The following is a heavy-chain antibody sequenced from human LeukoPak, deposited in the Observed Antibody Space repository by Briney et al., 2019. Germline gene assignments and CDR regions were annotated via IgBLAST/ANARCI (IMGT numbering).Heavy chain of an antibody. D-gene: IGHD3-22*01. V-gene: IGHV3-23*01. J-gene: IGHJ6*03. Sequence: GGSLRLSCVVSGFTFSSYAMSWVRQAPGKGLEWVSGIKGRFTISRDNTKNTLYLQMNSLRAEDTAVYYCAKVLDDSSGYYYVFPLYYYYYMDVWGKGTTVTVSS. CDR2: I. CDR1: GFTFSSYA. CDR3: AKVLDDSSGYYYVFPLYYYYYMDV.